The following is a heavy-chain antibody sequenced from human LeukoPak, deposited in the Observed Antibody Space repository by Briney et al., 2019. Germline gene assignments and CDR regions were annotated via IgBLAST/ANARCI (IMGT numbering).Heavy chain of an antibody. D-gene: IGHD3-22*01. CDR3: ARVVPTYYYDSSGYIDY. CDR2: IYYSGST. Sequence: SETLSLTCTVSGGSISSGGYYWSWIRQHPGKGLEWIGYIYYSGSTYYNPSLKSRVTISVDTSKNQFSLKLSSVTAADTAVYYYARVVPTYYYDSSGYIDYWGQGTLVTVSS. CDR1: GGSISSGGYY. J-gene: IGHJ4*02. V-gene: IGHV4-31*03.